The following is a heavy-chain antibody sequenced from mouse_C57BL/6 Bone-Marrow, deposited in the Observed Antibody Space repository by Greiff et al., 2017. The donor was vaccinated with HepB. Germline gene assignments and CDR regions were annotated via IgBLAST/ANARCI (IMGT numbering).Heavy chain of an antibody. D-gene: IGHD4-1*01. Sequence: VQLQQSGAELVRPGASVTLSCKASGYTFTDYEMHWVKQTPVHGLEWIGAIDPETGGTAYNQKFKGKAILTADKSSSTAYMELRSLTSEDSAVYYCTRISLGPYYFDYWGQGTTLTVSS. CDR1: GYTFTDYE. CDR2: IDPETGGT. J-gene: IGHJ2*01. V-gene: IGHV1-15*01. CDR3: TRISLGPYYFDY.